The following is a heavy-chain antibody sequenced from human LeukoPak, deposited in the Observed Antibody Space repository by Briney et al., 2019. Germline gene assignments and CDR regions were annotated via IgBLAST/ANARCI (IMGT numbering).Heavy chain of an antibody. Sequence: SETLSLTCSVSGDSISTSSYYWGWIRQPPGKGREWIGTIYYSGSTYYNPSLTSRVTISVDTSKNQFSLKLSSVTAADTAVYYCARADYSSTWSHDYYYMDVWGKGTTVTVSS. CDR3: ARADYSSTWSHDYYYMDV. D-gene: IGHD6-13*01. V-gene: IGHV4-39*01. CDR1: GDSISTSSYY. CDR2: IYYSGST. J-gene: IGHJ6*03.